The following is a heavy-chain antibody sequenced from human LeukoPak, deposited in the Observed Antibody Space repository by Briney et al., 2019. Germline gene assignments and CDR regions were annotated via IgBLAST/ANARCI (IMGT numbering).Heavy chain of an antibody. V-gene: IGHV3-74*01. Sequence: GGSLRLSCAASGFTFSSYYMHWVRQAPGEGLVWVSRINGDGSHTAYADSVKGRFTISRDNGKNSLYLQMNSLRGEDTAVYYCAREGNSGSYSSYWGQGTLVTVSS. CDR2: INGDGSHT. CDR1: GFTFSSYY. CDR3: AREGNSGSYSSY. J-gene: IGHJ4*02. D-gene: IGHD1-26*01.